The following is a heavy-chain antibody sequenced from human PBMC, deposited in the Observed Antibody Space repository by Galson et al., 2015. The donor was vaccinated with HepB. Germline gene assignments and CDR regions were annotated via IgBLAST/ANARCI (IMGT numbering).Heavy chain of an antibody. Sequence: LRLSCAASGFTFSSYAMSWVRQAPGKGLEWVSAISGSGGSTYYADSVKGRFTISRDNSKNTLYLQMNSLRAEDTAVYYCAKGPPSYGKQLVRGQYYFDYWGQGTLVTVSS. CDR3: AKGPPSYGKQLVRGQYYFDY. CDR1: GFTFSSYA. V-gene: IGHV3-23*01. J-gene: IGHJ4*02. CDR2: ISGSGGST. D-gene: IGHD6-6*01.